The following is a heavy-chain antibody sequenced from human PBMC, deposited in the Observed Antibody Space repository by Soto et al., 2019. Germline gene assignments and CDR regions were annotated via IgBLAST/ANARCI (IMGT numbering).Heavy chain of an antibody. CDR1: DDSINSDKYY. D-gene: IGHD5-12*01. CDR2: IYYRGNA. J-gene: IGHJ4*02. Sequence: QLQLQESGPGLVKPSETLSLTCSVSDDSINSDKYYWGWIRQPPGKGLEWIGSIYYRGNAYYNPSLQPQGPISLDKSKCQFSLKLNSVTAADSAVYFCARLEGLATISYYFDFWGPGALVTVSS. V-gene: IGHV4-39*01. CDR3: ARLEGLATISYYFDF.